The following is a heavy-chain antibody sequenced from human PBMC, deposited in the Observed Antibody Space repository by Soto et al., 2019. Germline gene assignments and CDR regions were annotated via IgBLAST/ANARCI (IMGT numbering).Heavy chain of an antibody. CDR1: GFTLSGRS. CDR2: IDNAGTDS. D-gene: IGHD3-10*01. V-gene: IGHV3-74*01. CDR3: ARGWFGPDV. J-gene: IGHJ6*04. Sequence: EVQLVESGGGLVQPGGSLRLSCAASGFTLSGRSMHWVRQAPGKALVWVSGIDNAGTDSTYADSVKGRFTSSRDNAKNMLYLQMNSLRVADTAVYYCARGWFGPDVWGKGTTVTVSS.